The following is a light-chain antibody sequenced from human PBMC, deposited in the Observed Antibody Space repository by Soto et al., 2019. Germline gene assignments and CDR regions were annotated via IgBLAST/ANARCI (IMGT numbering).Light chain of an antibody. Sequence: EIVLTQSPGTLSLSPGERATLSCRASQTISNNYLAWYQQKPGQAPRLLIYDASSRATDIPDRFSGSGSETDFTLTISGLEPEDFAVYYCQQSGSSPLTFGGGTMVEIK. CDR3: QQSGSSPLT. V-gene: IGKV3-20*01. CDR1: QTISNNY. J-gene: IGKJ4*01. CDR2: DAS.